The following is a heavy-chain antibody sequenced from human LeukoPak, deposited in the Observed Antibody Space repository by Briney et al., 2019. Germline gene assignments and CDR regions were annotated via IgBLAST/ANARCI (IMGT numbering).Heavy chain of an antibody. CDR3: ARDSMVRGVIQFDP. D-gene: IGHD3-10*01. J-gene: IGHJ5*02. CDR1: GFTVSSNY. CDR2: IYSAGST. V-gene: IGHV3-53*01. Sequence: PGGSLRLSCAASGFTVSSNYMSWVRQAPGKGLEWVSVIYSAGSTYYADSVKGRFTISRDNAKNSLYLQMNSLRAEDTAVYYCARDSMVRGVIQFDPWGQGTLVTVSS.